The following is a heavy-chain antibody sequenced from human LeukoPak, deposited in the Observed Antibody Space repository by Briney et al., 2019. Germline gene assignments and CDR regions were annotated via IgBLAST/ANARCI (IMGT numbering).Heavy chain of an antibody. CDR1: GGSISSYY. J-gene: IGHJ4*02. D-gene: IGHD3-22*01. CDR3: ARVGGYYDSSGYLDY. CDR2: IYYSGST. V-gene: IGHV4-59*01. Sequence: PSETLSLTCTVSGGSISSYYWSWIRQPPEKGLEWIGYIYYSGSTNYNPSLKSRVTISVDTSKNQFSLKLSSVTAADTAVYYCARVGGYYDSSGYLDYWGQGTLVTVSS.